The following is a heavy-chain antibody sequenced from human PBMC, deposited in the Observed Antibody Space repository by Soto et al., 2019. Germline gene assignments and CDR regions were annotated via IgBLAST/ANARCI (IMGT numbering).Heavy chain of an antibody. V-gene: IGHV1-18*01. CDR3: ARERVNGDAFDI. J-gene: IGHJ3*02. CDR1: GYTFTNYG. CDR2: ISDYNGNT. Sequence: QVQLVQSGAEVKKPGASVKVSCTASGYTFTNYGITWVRQAPGQGLEWMGWISDYNGNTNYAQKVQDRVTMTTDTSTSTAYMELRSPRSDDTAVYYCARERVNGDAFDIWGQGTLVTVSS.